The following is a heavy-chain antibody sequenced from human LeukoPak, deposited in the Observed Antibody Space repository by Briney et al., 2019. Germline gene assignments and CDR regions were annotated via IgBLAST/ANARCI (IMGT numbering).Heavy chain of an antibody. D-gene: IGHD3-3*01. CDR1: GGSISSYY. CDR2: IYTSGST. V-gene: IGHV4-4*07. J-gene: IGHJ4*02. Sequence: SETLSLTCTVSGGSISSYYWSWIRQPAGKGLEWIGRIYTSGSTNYNPSLKSRVTMSVDTSKNQFSLKLSSVTAADTAVYYCARGRQYYDFWSGYDGRYYFDYWGQGTLVTVSS. CDR3: ARGRQYYDFWSGYDGRYYFDY.